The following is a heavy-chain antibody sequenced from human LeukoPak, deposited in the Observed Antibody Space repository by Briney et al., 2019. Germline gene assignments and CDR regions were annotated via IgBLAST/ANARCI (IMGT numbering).Heavy chain of an antibody. J-gene: IGHJ6*02. CDR3: ARDRREVGRYYDSSGYYQYYYYYGMDV. CDR2: ISGSGGST. Sequence: PGGSLRLSCAASGFTFSSYAMSWVRQAPGKGLEWVSAISGSGGSTYYADSVKGRFTISRDNSKNTLYLQMNSLRAEDTAVYYCARDRREVGRYYDSSGYYQYYYYYGMDVWGQGTTVTVSS. D-gene: IGHD3-22*01. V-gene: IGHV3-23*01. CDR1: GFTFSSYA.